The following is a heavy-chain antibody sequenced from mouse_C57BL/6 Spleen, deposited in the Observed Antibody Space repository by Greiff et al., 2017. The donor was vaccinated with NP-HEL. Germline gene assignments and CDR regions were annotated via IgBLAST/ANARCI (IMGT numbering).Heavy chain of an antibody. D-gene: IGHD2-5*01. CDR1: GYTFTDYN. CDR2: INPNNGGT. CDR3: ARRGYSNWDYAMDY. V-gene: IGHV1-18*01. J-gene: IGHJ4*01. Sequence: EVQLQQSGPELVKPGASVKIPCKASGYTFTDYNMDWVKQSHGKSLEWIGDINPNNGGTIYNQKFKGKATLTVDKSSSTAYMELRSLTSEDTAVYYCARRGYSNWDYAMDYWGQGTSVTVSS.